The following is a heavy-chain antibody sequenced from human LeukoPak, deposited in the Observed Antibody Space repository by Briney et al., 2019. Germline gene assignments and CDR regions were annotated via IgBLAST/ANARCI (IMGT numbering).Heavy chain of an antibody. CDR2: INPSGGST. CDR3: ARARWHYALDY. V-gene: IGHV1-46*01. D-gene: IGHD1-7*01. J-gene: IGHJ4*02. CDR1: GYSLTGYY. Sequence: ASVKVSCKASGYSLTGYYIHWVRQAPGQGLEWMGVINPSGGSTSYAQKFQGRVTMTRDMSTSTVYMELSSLTSDDTAMYSCARARWHYALDYWGQGTLVSVSS.